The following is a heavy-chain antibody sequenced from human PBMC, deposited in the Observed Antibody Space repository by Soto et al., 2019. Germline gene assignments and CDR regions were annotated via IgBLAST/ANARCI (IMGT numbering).Heavy chain of an antibody. CDR1: GGTFSGYY. CDR3: ARSSRWRYRSSPLDY. CDR2: INHSGST. Sequence: SAPLSLTCTVYGGTFSGYYWSWIRQPPGKGLELIGEINHSGSTKYNPSLNSRVTIAVDASKNQFSLKLRSVNAADTAVHYCARSSRWRYRSSPLDYWGQGNMVT. V-gene: IGHV4-34*01. J-gene: IGHJ4*02. D-gene: IGHD6-13*01.